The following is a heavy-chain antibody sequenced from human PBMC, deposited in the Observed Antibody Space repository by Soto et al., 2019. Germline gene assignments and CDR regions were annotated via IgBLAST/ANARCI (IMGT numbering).Heavy chain of an antibody. Sequence: VQLVESGGGLVQPGGSLRLSCAASGFTYINYNMNWVRQAPGKGLEWVSYISSRRNTIYYADSVKGRFTIFRDNAKNSLFLQMNSLRDEDTAVYYCARDCGKGYGMDVWGQGTTVTVSS. J-gene: IGHJ6*02. V-gene: IGHV3-48*02. CDR3: ARDCGKGYGMDV. CDR2: ISSRRNTI. CDR1: GFTYINYN.